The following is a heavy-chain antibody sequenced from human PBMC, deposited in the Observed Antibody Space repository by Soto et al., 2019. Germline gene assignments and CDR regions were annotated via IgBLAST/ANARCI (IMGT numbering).Heavy chain of an antibody. V-gene: IGHV3-53*04. CDR1: GFTVSSNY. Sequence: GGSLRLSCAASGFTVSSNYMSWVRQAPGKGLEWVSVIYSGGSTYYADSVKGRFTISRHNSKNTLYLQMNSLRAEDTAVYYCARVGDYDYIWGSYQDAFDIWGQGTMVTVSS. CDR2: IYSGGST. CDR3: ARVGDYDYIWGSYQDAFDI. J-gene: IGHJ3*02. D-gene: IGHD3-16*02.